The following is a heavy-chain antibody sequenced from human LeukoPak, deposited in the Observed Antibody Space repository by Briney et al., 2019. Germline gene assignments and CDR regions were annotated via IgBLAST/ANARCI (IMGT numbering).Heavy chain of an antibody. CDR3: ARFYYDSSGYYPDAFDI. Sequence: SVKVSCKASGGTFSSYAISLVRQAPGQGLEWMGGIIPIFGTANYAQKFQGRVTITADESTSTAYMELSSLRSEDTAVYYCARFYYDSSGYYPDAFDIWGQGTMVTVSS. J-gene: IGHJ3*02. CDR2: IIPIFGTA. CDR1: GGTFSSYA. D-gene: IGHD3-22*01. V-gene: IGHV1-69*13.